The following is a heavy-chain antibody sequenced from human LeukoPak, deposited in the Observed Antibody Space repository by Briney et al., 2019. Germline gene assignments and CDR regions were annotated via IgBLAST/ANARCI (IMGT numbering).Heavy chain of an antibody. D-gene: IGHD2-2*01. J-gene: IGHJ5*02. Sequence: GGSLRLSCAASGFTFSSYSRYAMSWVRQAPVKGLEWVSAISGSGGSTYYADSVKGPFTISRHNSKNTLNLQMNSLRAEDTAVYYCAILCREYCFSTNCPYWFDPWGQGTLVTVSS. CDR3: AILCREYCFSTNCPYWFDP. CDR2: ISGSGGST. CDR1: GFTFSSYSRYA. V-gene: IGHV3-23*01.